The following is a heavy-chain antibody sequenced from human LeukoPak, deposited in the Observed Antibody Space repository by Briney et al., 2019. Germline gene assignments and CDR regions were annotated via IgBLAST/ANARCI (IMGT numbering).Heavy chain of an antibody. CDR2: ISGSGEST. D-gene: IGHD6-19*01. CDR1: GFTFRSYV. CDR3: ATGGWDRAVAERFFYFDF. V-gene: IGHV3-23*01. Sequence: GGSLRLSCVASGFTFRSYVMTWVRQAPGKGLEWISGISGSGESTYYADSVKGRFTISRDNARNSLSLQMNSLRAEDTAVYYCATGGWDRAVAERFFYFDFWGQGTLVTVSS. J-gene: IGHJ4*02.